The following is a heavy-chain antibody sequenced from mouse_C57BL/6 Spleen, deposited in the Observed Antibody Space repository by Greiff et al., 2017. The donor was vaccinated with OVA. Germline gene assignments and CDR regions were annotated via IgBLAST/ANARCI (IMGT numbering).Heavy chain of an antibody. V-gene: IGHV1-82*01. Sequence: QVQLKQSGPELVKPGASVKISCKASGYAFSSSWMNWVKQRPGKGLEWIGRIYPGDGDTNYNGKFKGKATLTADKSSSTAYMQLSSLTTEDSAVYYCARGGYDGGFAYWGQGTLGTVSA. CDR2: IYPGDGDT. CDR1: GYAFSSSW. J-gene: IGHJ3*01. CDR3: ARGGYDGGFAY. D-gene: IGHD2-2*01.